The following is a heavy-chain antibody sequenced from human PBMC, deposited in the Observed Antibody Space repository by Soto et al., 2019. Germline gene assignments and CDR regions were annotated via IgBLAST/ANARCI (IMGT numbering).Heavy chain of an antibody. V-gene: IGHV2-5*02. J-gene: IGHJ4*02. D-gene: IGHD4-17*01. CDR1: GFSLSTSGVG. CDR3: AHSSSRWPLGY. Sequence: QITLKESGPTLVKPTQTLTLTCTFSGFSLSTSGVGVVWLRQPPGKALAWLALVYWDDDKRYSPSLKSRLTITQDTSKNQVVLTMNNMDHVDTATYYCAHSSSRWPLGYWGQGALVTVSS. CDR2: VYWDDDK.